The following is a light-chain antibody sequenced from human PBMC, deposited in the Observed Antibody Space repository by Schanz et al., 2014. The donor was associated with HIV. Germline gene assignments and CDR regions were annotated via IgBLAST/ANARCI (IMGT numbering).Light chain of an antibody. J-gene: IGKJ1*01. CDR3: QQYGSSPL. CDR2: GAS. V-gene: IGKV3-20*01. CDR1: QSVSSH. Sequence: EIVLTQSPGTLSLSPGERATLSCRASQSVSSHLAWYQQKPGQAPRLLIYGASSRATGIPDRFSGSGSGTDFTLTISRLEPEDFAVYYCQQYGSSPLFGQGTKVEIK.